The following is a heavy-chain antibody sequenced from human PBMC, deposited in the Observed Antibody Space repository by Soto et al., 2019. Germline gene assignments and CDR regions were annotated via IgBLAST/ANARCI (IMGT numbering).Heavy chain of an antibody. CDR2: MNPNSGNT. D-gene: IGHD3-9*01. Sequence: ASVKVSCKASGYTFTSYDINWVRQATGQGLEWMGWMNPNSGNTGYAQKFQGRVTMTRNTSTSTAYMELSSLRSEDTAVYYCATTRYDILTGDNWFDPWGQGTLVTVSS. V-gene: IGHV1-8*01. CDR1: GYTFTSYD. CDR3: ATTRYDILTGDNWFDP. J-gene: IGHJ5*02.